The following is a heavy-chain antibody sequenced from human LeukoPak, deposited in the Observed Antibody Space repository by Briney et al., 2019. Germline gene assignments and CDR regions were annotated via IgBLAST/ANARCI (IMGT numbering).Heavy chain of an antibody. CDR3: AKCSAGYYNDASDI. D-gene: IGHD3-10*02. V-gene: IGHV3-23*01. CDR1: GFTFDNYA. J-gene: IGHJ3*02. Sequence: GVSLRLSCAASGFTFDNYAMNWVRQAPGKGLEWVSYISGGGAKRHYSDSVKGRFTISRDNPKNTLYLQINNLRAEDTAMYYCAKCSAGYYNDASDIWGRGTMVTVSS. CDR2: ISGGGAKR.